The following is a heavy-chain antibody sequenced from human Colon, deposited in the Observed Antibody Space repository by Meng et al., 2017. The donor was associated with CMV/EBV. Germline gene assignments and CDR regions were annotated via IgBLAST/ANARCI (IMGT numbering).Heavy chain of an antibody. CDR1: GYSFARFW. V-gene: IGHV5-51*01. D-gene: IGHD1-26*01. CDR3: ARPLSGLDSGSLDY. Sequence: GESLKISCRGSGYSFARFWVAWVRQMPGKGLEWMGFIYPGDSDAQYSPSFRGRVTFSVDKSTSTASLQWTSLEASDTAMYYCARPLSGLDSGSLDYWGQGTLVTVSS. CDR2: IYPGDSDA. J-gene: IGHJ4*02.